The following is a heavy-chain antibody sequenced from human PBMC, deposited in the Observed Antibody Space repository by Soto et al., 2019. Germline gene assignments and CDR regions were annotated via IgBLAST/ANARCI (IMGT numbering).Heavy chain of an antibody. V-gene: IGHV1-8*01. CDR1: GYTFTSYD. Sequence: VASVKVSCKASGYTFTSYDINWVRQATGQGLEWMGWMNPNSGNTGYAQKFQGRVTMTRSTSISTAYMELSSLRSEDTAVYYCARVGDYDFWSGPYYGMDVWGQGTTVTVSS. CDR2: MNPNSGNT. D-gene: IGHD3-3*01. CDR3: ARVGDYDFWSGPYYGMDV. J-gene: IGHJ6*02.